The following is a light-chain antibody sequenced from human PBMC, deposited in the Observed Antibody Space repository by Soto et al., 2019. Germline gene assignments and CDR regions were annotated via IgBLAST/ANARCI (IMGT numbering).Light chain of an antibody. CDR1: QSVSSSY. Sequence: EIVLTQSPGTLSLSPGERATLSCRASQSVSSSYLAWYQQKPGQAPRLLIYGASSRATGIPDRFSGSGSGTDLPLTISRLAPEDFSVYYCQQYGSSPQTFGQGTKVEIK. J-gene: IGKJ1*01. CDR2: GAS. V-gene: IGKV3-20*01. CDR3: QQYGSSPQT.